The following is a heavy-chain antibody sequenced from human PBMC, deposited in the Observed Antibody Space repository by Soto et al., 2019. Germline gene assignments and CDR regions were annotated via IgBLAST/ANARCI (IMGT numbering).Heavy chain of an antibody. CDR3: ARGRIAAAGTYFDY. V-gene: IGHV4-34*01. CDR1: GGSFSDYY. J-gene: IGHJ4*02. D-gene: IGHD6-13*01. CDR2: INHSGST. Sequence: QVQLQQWGAGLLKPSETLSLTCAVYGGSFSDYYLSWIRQPPGKGLEWIGEINHSGSTNYNPSLKSRVTISVDTSKNQFSLKLSSVTAADTAVYYCARGRIAAAGTYFDYWGQGTLVTVSS.